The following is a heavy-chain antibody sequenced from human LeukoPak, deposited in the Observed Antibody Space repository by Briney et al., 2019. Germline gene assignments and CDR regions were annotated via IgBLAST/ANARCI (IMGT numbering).Heavy chain of an antibody. V-gene: IGHV1-2*02. J-gene: IGHJ4*02. D-gene: IGHD3-3*01. CDR2: INPKSGDA. CDR1: GSTFSDYH. CDR3: ARDRRITIFGVPPGECEY. Sequence: GASVKVSCKASGSTFSDYHINWVRQASGQGPEWMGWINPKSGDASYNQAFQGRVTMTRDTSISTAYMELSRLRSDDTAVYYCARDRRITIFGVPPGECEYWGQGTLVTVSS.